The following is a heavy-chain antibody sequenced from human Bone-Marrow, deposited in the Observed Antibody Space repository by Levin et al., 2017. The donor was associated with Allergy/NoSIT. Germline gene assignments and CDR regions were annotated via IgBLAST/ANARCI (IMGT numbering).Heavy chain of an antibody. CDR3: ARGGDLAFGVHISRSANYYHFYGMDV. V-gene: IGHV1-8*01. Sequence: ASVKVSCQTSGYTFTKYDINWLRQAPGQGVEWMGWVNPNTGDTGYAQKFQGRVTMARDTSTSTSYVDLRNLRSEDTAVYYCARGGDLAFGVHISRSANYYHFYGMDVWGQGTTVTVS. J-gene: IGHJ6*02. CDR2: VNPNTGDT. D-gene: IGHD3-3*01. CDR1: GYTFTKYD.